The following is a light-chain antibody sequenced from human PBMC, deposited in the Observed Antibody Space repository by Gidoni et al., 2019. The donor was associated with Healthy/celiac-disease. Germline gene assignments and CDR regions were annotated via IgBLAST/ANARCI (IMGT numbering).Light chain of an antibody. CDR2: KAS. J-gene: IGKJ1*01. V-gene: IGKV1-5*03. CDR1: QSISTW. CDR3: QQYNSYSST. Sequence: DLQMTQSPSTLSASVGDRVTITCRASQSISTWLAWYQQKQGKAPKRLIYKASTLESGVPSSFSGSGSGTEFTLTISSLQPDDFATYYCQQYNSYSSTFGQGTKVEIK.